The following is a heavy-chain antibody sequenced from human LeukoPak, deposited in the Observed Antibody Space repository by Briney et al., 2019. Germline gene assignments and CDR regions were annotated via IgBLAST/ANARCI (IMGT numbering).Heavy chain of an antibody. CDR3: AKDMSSPFDY. Sequence: GGSLRLSCAASGFSFSSYAMSWVRQAPGKGLEWVSAISGSGGSTYYADSVKGRFTISRDNSKSTLYLQMNSLRAEDTAVYYCAKDMSSPFDYWGQGTLVTVSS. D-gene: IGHD3-10*02. CDR2: ISGSGGST. V-gene: IGHV3-23*01. J-gene: IGHJ4*02. CDR1: GFSFSSYA.